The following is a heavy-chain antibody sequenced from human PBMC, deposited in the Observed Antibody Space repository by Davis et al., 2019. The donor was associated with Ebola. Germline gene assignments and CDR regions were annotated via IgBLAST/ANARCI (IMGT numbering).Heavy chain of an antibody. CDR3: ARVRSRSSSLRLDYYGMDV. V-gene: IGHV1-18*01. D-gene: IGHD6-6*01. J-gene: IGHJ6*02. CDR2: ISAYNGNT. Sequence: AASVKVSCKASGGTFSSYAISWVRQAPGQGLEWMGWISAYNGNTNYAQKLQGRVTMTTDTSTSTAYMELRSLRSDDTAVYYCARVRSRSSSLRLDYYGMDVWGQGTTVTVSS. CDR1: GGTFSSYA.